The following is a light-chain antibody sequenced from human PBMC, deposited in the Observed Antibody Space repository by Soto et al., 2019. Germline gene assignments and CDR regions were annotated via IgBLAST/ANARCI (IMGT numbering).Light chain of an antibody. CDR3: AAWDDSLSSFV. Sequence: QSVLTQPPSASGTPGQRVTISCSGSSSNIGSNTVNWYQQLPGTAPKVLIYSNNQRPSGVPDRFSGSKSGTAASLAISGLQSEDEADYYCAAWDDSLSSFVFGAGTKLTVL. CDR2: SNN. CDR1: SSNIGSNT. V-gene: IGLV1-44*01. J-gene: IGLJ1*01.